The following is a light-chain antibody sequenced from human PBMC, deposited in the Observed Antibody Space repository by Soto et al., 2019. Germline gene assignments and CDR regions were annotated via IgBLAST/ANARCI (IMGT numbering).Light chain of an antibody. CDR1: SSDVGGYNY. V-gene: IGLV2-8*01. CDR2: EVT. CDR3: ASYAGSDTYV. J-gene: IGLJ1*01. Sequence: QSALTQPPSASGSLGQSVTISCTGSSSDVGGYNYVSWFQQRPGKAPQLMIFEVTKRPSGVPDRFSGSKSGNTASLTVSGLRAEDEGDYYCASYAGSDTYVFGSGTKLTVL.